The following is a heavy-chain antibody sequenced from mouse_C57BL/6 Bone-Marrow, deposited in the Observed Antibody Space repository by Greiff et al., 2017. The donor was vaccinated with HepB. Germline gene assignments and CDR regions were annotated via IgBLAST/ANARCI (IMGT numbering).Heavy chain of an antibody. CDR1: GYTFTSYW. Sequence: QVQLKQPGAELVKPGASVKLSCKASGYTFTSYWMHWVKQRPGRGLEWIGRIDPNSGGTKYNEKFKSKATLTVDKPSSTANMQRSSLTSEDSAVYYCARRAPYGNYEAWFAYWGQGTLVTVSA. D-gene: IGHD2-10*02. V-gene: IGHV1-72*01. CDR2: IDPNSGGT. CDR3: ARRAPYGNYEAWFAY. J-gene: IGHJ3*01.